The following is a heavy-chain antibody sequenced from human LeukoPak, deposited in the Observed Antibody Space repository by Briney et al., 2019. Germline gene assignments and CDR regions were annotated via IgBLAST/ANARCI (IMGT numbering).Heavy chain of an antibody. J-gene: IGHJ4*02. CDR3: ARDGYDILTGYKLDY. CDR1: GFTFTNYA. Sequence: GGSLRLSCAASGFTFTNYAMNWVRQAPGKGLEWVATVSYDGTDTSYADSVKGRFAIFRDNSKNTLYLQMNSLRSDDTAVYYCARDGYDILTGYKLDYWGQGTLVTVSS. D-gene: IGHD3-9*01. V-gene: IGHV3-30*09. CDR2: VSYDGTDT.